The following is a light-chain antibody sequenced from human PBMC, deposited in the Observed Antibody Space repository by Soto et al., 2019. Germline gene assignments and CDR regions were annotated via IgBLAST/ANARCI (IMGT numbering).Light chain of an antibody. CDR2: GAS. CDR3: QQYGSSLMYT. Sequence: EIVLTQSPGTLSFSPGERATLSCRASQSVSSSYLAWYQQKPGQAPRLLIYGASSRATGIPDRFSGSGSGTDFTLTIRRLEPADFAVYSCQQYGSSLMYTFGQATKLEIK. V-gene: IGKV3-20*01. CDR1: QSVSSSY. J-gene: IGKJ2*01.